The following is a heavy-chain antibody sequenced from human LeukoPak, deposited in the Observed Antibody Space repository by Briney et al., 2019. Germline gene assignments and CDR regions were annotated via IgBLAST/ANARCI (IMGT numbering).Heavy chain of an antibody. J-gene: IGHJ6*03. CDR2: IIPIFGTA. D-gene: IGHD4-17*01. CDR3: ARDSTGYYYYYMDV. Sequence: ASVKVSCKASGGTFSSYAISWVRQAPGQGLEWMGGIIPIFGTANYAQTFQGRVTITTDESTSTAYMELRSLRSEDTAVYYCARDSTGYYYYYMDVWGKGTAVTVSS. CDR1: GGTFSSYA. V-gene: IGHV1-69*05.